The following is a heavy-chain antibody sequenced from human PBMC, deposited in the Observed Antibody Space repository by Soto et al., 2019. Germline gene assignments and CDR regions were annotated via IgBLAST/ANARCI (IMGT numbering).Heavy chain of an antibody. CDR2: IIPIFGTA. CDR1: GGTFSSYA. J-gene: IGHJ6*02. CDR3: GGAGGSGESRSDYYYYYGMDV. Sequence: QVQLVQSGAEVKKPGSSVKVSCKASGGTFSSYAISWVRQAPGQGLEWMGGIIPIFGTANYAQKFQGRVTITAERTPSTAYMELSSLRSEDTAVYYCGGAGGSGESRSDYYYYYGMDVWGQGTTVTVSS. V-gene: IGHV1-69*01. D-gene: IGHD3-10*01.